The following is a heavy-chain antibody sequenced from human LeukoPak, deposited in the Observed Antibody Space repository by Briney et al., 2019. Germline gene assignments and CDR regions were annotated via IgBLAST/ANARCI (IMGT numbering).Heavy chain of an antibody. J-gene: IGHJ6*02. CDR1: GYTFTSYY. D-gene: IGHD2-2*01. Sequence: GASVKVSCKASGYTFTSYYMHWVRQAPGQGLEWMGIINPSGGSTSYAQKFQGRVTMTRDTSTSTVYMELCSLRSEDTAEYYCARAGVDCSSTSCYVSGDGMDVWGQGTTVTVSS. V-gene: IGHV1-46*01. CDR3: ARAGVDCSSTSCYVSGDGMDV. CDR2: INPSGGST.